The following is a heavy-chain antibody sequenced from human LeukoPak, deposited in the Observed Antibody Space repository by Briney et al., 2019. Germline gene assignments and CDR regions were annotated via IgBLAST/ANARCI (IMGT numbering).Heavy chain of an antibody. CDR2: ISAYNGNT. V-gene: IGHV1-18*01. CDR1: GYTFTSYG. J-gene: IGHJ4*02. D-gene: IGHD3-22*01. CDR3: ARGVITMIVVTYFDY. Sequence: ASVKVSCKASGYTFTSYGISWVRQAPGHGLEWMGWISAYNGNTNYAQKLQGRVTMTTVTSTSTAYMELRSLRSDDTAVYYCARGVITMIVVTYFDYWGQGTLVTVSS.